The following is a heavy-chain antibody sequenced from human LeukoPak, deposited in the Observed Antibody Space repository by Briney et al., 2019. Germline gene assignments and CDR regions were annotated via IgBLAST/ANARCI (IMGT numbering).Heavy chain of an antibody. D-gene: IGHD6-13*01. J-gene: IGHJ4*02. Sequence: GASVKVSCKASGYTFTGYYMHWVRQAPGQGLEWMGWINPNSGGTNYAQKFQGRVTMTRDTSISTAYMELSRLRSDDTAVYYCARRIAAAGIYYFDYWGQGTLVTVSS. CDR2: INPNSGGT. V-gene: IGHV1-2*02. CDR3: ARRIAAAGIYYFDY. CDR1: GYTFTGYY.